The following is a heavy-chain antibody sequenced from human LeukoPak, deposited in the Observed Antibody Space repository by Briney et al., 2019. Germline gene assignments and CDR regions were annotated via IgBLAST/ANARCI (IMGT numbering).Heavy chain of an antibody. Sequence: PSETLSLTCTVSGGSISSSSYYWGWIRQPPGKGLEWIGSIYYSGSTYYNPSLKSRVTISVDTSKNQFSLKLSSVTAADTAVYYCARHLAYYYDSSGYSRFDYWGQGTLVTVSS. V-gene: IGHV4-39*01. CDR2: IYYSGST. CDR1: GGSISSSSYY. D-gene: IGHD3-22*01. J-gene: IGHJ4*02. CDR3: ARHLAYYYDSSGYSRFDY.